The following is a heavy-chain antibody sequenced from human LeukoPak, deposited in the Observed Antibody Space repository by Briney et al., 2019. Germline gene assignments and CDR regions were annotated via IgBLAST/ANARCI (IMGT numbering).Heavy chain of an antibody. V-gene: IGHV3-43D*03. J-gene: IGHJ4*02. D-gene: IGHD6-13*01. CDR1: GFTFDDYA. CDR2: ITWDGDST. CDR3: AKGTSSWHEFDS. Sequence: GGSLRLSCAASGFTFDDYAMHWVRQAPGKGLGWVSLITWDGDSTYYADSVKGRFTISRDNSKNYLYLQMNSLRAEDTASYYCAKGTSSWHEFDSWGQGTLVTVSS.